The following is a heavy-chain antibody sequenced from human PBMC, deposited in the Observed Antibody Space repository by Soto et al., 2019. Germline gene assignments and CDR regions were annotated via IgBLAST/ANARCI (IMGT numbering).Heavy chain of an antibody. Sequence: GGSLRLSCAASGFTFDDYTMHWVRQAPGKGLEWVSLISWDGGSTYYADSVKGRFTISRDNSKNSLYLQMNSLRTEDTALYYCAKDTGGSYYAWFDPWGQGTLVTVSS. V-gene: IGHV3-43*01. CDR2: ISWDGGST. J-gene: IGHJ5*02. D-gene: IGHD1-26*01. CDR3: AKDTGGSYYAWFDP. CDR1: GFTFDDYT.